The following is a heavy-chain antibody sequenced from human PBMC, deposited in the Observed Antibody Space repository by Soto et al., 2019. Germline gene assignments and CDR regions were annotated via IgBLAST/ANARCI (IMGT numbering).Heavy chain of an antibody. V-gene: IGHV1-2*02. D-gene: IGHD2-15*01. Sequence: QVHLVQSGAEVKKPGASVKVSCMASGYNFIAQHIHWVRQAPGLGLEWMGKMNPNSGGSDYAQEFQGRVSVNRDTSISTVYMELTSLKSDDTSVYYCARERHLHSPSDAFDLWGQGTMVIVSS. J-gene: IGHJ3*01. CDR1: GYNFIAQH. CDR3: ARERHLHSPSDAFDL. CDR2: MNPNSGGS.